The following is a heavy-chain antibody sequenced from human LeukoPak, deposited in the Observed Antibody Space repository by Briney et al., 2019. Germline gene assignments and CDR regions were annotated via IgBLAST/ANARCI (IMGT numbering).Heavy chain of an antibody. CDR3: ARNLPDYLNYSPHSYYFDY. CDR2: IAAYNGKT. J-gene: IGHJ4*02. V-gene: IGHV1-18*01. Sequence: GASVKVSCKASGYTFTTYVVSWVRQAPGQGLEWMGWIAAYNGKTNYADKFQGRVTLTMDPSTSTVYMELKSLRSDDTAVYYCARNLPDYLNYSPHSYYFDYWGQGTQVTVSS. CDR1: GYTFTTYV. D-gene: IGHD4-11*01.